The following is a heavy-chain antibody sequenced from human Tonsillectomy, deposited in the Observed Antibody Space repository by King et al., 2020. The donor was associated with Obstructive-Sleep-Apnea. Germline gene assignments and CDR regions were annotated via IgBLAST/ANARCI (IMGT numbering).Heavy chain of an antibody. Sequence: VQLVESGGGFILPGRSLRLSCAASGFTFDDYAMHLVRQPPGKGLEWVSGISWNSGSLGYADSVKGRFTISRDNAKNSLYLQMNSLRAEDTALYYCAKAVSSVERNYQFDFWGRGTLVTVSS. CDR1: GFTFDDYA. V-gene: IGHV3-9*01. D-gene: IGHD1-7*01. CDR3: AKAVSSVERNYQFDF. CDR2: ISWNSGSL. J-gene: IGHJ5*01.